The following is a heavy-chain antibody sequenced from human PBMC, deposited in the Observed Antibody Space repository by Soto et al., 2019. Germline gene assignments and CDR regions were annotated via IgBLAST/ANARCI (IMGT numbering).Heavy chain of an antibody. CDR1: GIPVSSNY. J-gene: IGHJ6*02. Sequence: EVQLVESGGGLVQPGGSLRLSCVASGIPVSSNYMTWVRQAPGKGLEWVSVLHSGGDTYYANSVKGRFTISRHDSTHTLFLRLNSLTAGDTGVYYCPSAGPYHSASPLDVWAHGTTVNVSS. CDR3: PSAGPYHSASPLDV. CDR2: LHSGGDT. V-gene: IGHV3-53*04.